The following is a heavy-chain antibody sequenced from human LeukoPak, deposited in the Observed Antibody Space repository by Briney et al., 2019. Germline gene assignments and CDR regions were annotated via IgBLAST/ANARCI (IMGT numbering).Heavy chain of an antibody. CDR1: GGTFSSYA. J-gene: IGHJ4*02. D-gene: IGHD5-12*01. Sequence: SVKVSCKASGGTFSSYAISWVRQAPGQGLGWMGRIIPILGIANYAQKFQGRVTITADKSTSTAYMELSSLRSEDTAVYYRARIGGGYDFDYWGQGTLVTVSS. V-gene: IGHV1-69*04. CDR3: ARIGGGYDFDY. CDR2: IIPILGIA.